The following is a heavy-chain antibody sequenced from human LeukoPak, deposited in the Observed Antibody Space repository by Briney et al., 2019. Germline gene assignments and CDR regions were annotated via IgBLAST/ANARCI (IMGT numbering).Heavy chain of an antibody. D-gene: IGHD2-15*01. Sequence: GGSLRLSCAASGFTFSSQAMSWVRQAPGKGLEWVSGINWNGGSTDYADSVKGRFTISRDNAKNSLYLQMNRLRAEDTAVYYCVREPPHVGMPGPGDYWGQGTLVTVSS. CDR1: GFTFSSQA. CDR3: VREPPHVGMPGPGDY. V-gene: IGHV3-20*04. J-gene: IGHJ4*02. CDR2: INWNGGST.